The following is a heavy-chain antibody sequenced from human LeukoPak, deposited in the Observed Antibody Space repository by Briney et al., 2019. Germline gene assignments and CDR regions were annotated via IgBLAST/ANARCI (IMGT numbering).Heavy chain of an antibody. D-gene: IGHD5-18*01. CDR2: ISYDGSNK. Sequence: GGSLRLSCAASGFTFSSYGMHWVRQAPGKGLEWVPVISYDGSNKYYADSVKGRFTISRDNSKNTLYLQMNSLRAEDTAVYYCARMTARDDAFDIWGQGTMVTVSS. CDR3: ARMTARDDAFDI. CDR1: GFTFSSYG. V-gene: IGHV3-30*03. J-gene: IGHJ3*02.